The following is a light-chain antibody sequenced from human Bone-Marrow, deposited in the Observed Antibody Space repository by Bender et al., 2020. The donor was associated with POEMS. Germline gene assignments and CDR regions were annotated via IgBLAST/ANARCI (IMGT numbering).Light chain of an antibody. V-gene: IGLV1-47*01. J-gene: IGLJ3*02. CDR3: QSYDNSLGGWV. CDR1: TSNIGGND. CDR2: RDN. Sequence: QSILTPPPSKSGTPGQTVTISCSGGTSNIGGNDVSWYQQFPGTAPKLLIHRDNERPSGVPDRFSGSKSGTSASLAITGLQAEDEGDYYCQSYDNSLGGWVFGGGTKLTVL.